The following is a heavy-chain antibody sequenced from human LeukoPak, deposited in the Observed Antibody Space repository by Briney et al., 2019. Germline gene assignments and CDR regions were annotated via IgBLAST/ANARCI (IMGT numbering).Heavy chain of an antibody. CDR2: IYPDDSDI. J-gene: IGHJ2*01. Sequence: GESLKISCQGSGYSFTNSWIGWVRQMPGKGLEWMGIIYPDDSDIRYSPSFQDQVTISADKSISTAYLQWSSLKASDTAMYYCATSLRGVVEYWYSDLWGRGTLVTVSS. D-gene: IGHD3-3*01. V-gene: IGHV5-51*01. CDR3: ATSLRGVVEYWYSDL. CDR1: GYSFTNSW.